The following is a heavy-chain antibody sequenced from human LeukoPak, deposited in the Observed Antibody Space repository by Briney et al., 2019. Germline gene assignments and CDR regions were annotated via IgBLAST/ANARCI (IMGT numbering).Heavy chain of an antibody. D-gene: IGHD3-3*01. Sequence: GESLKISCKGSGYSFTSYWIGWVRQMPGKGLEWMGIIYPGDSDTRYSPSFQGQVTISADKSSSTAYLQWSSLKASDTVMYYCARTRHYDFWSGYYKDGFDPWGQGTLVTVSS. CDR1: GYSFTSYW. CDR2: IYPGDSDT. J-gene: IGHJ5*02. V-gene: IGHV5-51*01. CDR3: ARTRHYDFWSGYYKDGFDP.